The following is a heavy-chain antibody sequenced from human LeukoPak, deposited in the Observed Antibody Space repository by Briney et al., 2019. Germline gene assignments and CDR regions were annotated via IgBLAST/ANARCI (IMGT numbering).Heavy chain of an antibody. J-gene: IGHJ5*02. CDR2: INPSGGST. CDR1: GYPFTSYY. CDR3: ARVLAKNWFDP. V-gene: IGHV1-46*01. Sequence: GASVKVSCKASGYPFTSYYMHLVRQAPGQGLEWMGIINPSGGSTSYAQKFQGRVTMTRDTSTSTVYMELSSLRSEDTAVYYCARVLAKNWFDPWGQGTLVTVSS.